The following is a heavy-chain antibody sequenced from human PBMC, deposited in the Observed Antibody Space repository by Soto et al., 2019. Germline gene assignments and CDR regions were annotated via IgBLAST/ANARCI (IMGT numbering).Heavy chain of an antibody. D-gene: IGHD1-26*01. J-gene: IGHJ4*02. CDR2: INPYNGNA. CDR3: ARARMFSGAHHDY. Sequence: QVHLVQSGAVVENPGASVKVSCKASGYTFTNFGINWVRQAPGQGLEWMVWINPYNGNANYPQKHQNTLTITTDTSTNTAYLELRSLRSDDTAVYFCARARMFSGAHHDYWGQGTRVAVSS. CDR1: GYTFTNFG. V-gene: IGHV1-18*04.